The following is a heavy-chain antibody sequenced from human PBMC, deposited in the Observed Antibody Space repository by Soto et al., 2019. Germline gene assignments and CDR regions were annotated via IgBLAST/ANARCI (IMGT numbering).Heavy chain of an antibody. CDR1: GFTFSSYA. CDR2: ISGSGGST. J-gene: IGHJ4*02. D-gene: IGHD1-1*01. V-gene: IGHV3-23*01. Sequence: PGGSLRLSCAASGFTFSSYAMSWVRQAPGKGLEWVSAISGSGGSTYYADSVKGRFTISRDNSKSTLYLQMNSLRAEDTAVYYCAKDTKEVPRYYFDYWGQGXLVTVSS. CDR3: AKDTKEVPRYYFDY.